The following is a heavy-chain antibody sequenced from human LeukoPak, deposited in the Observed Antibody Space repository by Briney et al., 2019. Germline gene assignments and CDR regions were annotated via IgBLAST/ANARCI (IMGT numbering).Heavy chain of an antibody. J-gene: IGHJ4*02. CDR3: ARSSGTGTFSY. CDR1: GDSISRSTYY. D-gene: IGHD6-25*01. V-gene: IGHV4-39*02. CDR2: VYYGRSP. Sequence: SETLSLTCTVSGDSISRSTYYWAWIRQPPGKGLEWIGSVYYGRSPYLNPSLESRATISVDTSKNHFCLKMSSVTAADTAVYYCARSSGTGTFSYWGQGTLVTVSS.